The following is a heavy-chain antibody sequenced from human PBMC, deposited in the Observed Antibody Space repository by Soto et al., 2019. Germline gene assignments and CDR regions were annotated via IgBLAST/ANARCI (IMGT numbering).Heavy chain of an antibody. CDR1: GYTFTGYY. Sequence: ASVKVSCKASGYTFTGYYMHWVRQAPGQGLEWMGWINPNSGGTNYAQKFQGWVTMTRDTSISTAYMELSRLRSDDTAVYYCARGPRVVVATHYYYYGMDVWGQGTTVTVSS. CDR3: ARGPRVVVATHYYYYGMDV. J-gene: IGHJ6*02. V-gene: IGHV1-2*04. D-gene: IGHD2-15*01. CDR2: INPNSGGT.